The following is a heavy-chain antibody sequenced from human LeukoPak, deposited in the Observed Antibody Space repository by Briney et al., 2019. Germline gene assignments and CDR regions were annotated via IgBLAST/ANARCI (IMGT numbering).Heavy chain of an antibody. CDR3: ARELVDYDFWSGYYPKYYFDY. CDR2: INHSGST. V-gene: IGHV4-34*01. J-gene: IGHJ4*02. CDR1: GGSFSGYY. D-gene: IGHD3-3*01. Sequence: SETLSPTCAVYGGSFSGYYWSWIRQPPGKGLEWIGEINHSGSTNYNPSLTSRVTISVDTSKNQFSLKLSSVTAADTAVYYCARELVDYDFWSGYYPKYYFDYWGQGTLVTVSS.